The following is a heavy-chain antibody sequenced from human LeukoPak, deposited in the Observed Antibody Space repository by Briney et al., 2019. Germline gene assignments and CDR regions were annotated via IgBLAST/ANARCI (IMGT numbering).Heavy chain of an antibody. J-gene: IGHJ3*01. CDR3: GKDPNGDYIGAFDF. Sequence: GGSLRLSCAASGFAFHNYAMTWIRQAPEKGLEWVSSVSVDGGNIKYADSAKGRFTISRDNSKGTLYLQMDSLRVEDTAVYYSGKDPNGDYIGAFDFWGQGTMVTVSS. CDR2: VSVDGGNI. CDR1: GFAFHNYA. D-gene: IGHD4-17*01. V-gene: IGHV3-23*01.